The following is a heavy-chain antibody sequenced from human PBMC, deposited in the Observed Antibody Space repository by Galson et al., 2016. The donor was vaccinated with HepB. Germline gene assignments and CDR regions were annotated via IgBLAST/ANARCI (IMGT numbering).Heavy chain of an antibody. V-gene: IGHV3-21*01. D-gene: IGHD3-3*02. J-gene: IGHJ6*03. CDR1: TFTFSDYS. CDR2: ISGRSSYI. Sequence: SLRLSCAASTFTFSDYSMNWVRQAPGKGLEWVSFISGRSSYIYNADTVEGRFTVSRDNAKNSLYLQMNSLRAEDTAVYYCARVSPVDYYYYMGVGGRGTTVTVS. CDR3: ARVSPVDYYYYMGV.